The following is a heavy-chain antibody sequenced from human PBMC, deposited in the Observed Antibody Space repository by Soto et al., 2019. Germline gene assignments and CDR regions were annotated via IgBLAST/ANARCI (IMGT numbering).Heavy chain of an antibody. CDR1: GGTFSSYA. V-gene: IGHV1-69*01. CDR3: ARSAVVVPPFIPLAY. CDR2: IIPIFGTA. Sequence: QVQLVQSGAEVKKPGSSVKVSCKASGGTFSSYAISWVRQAPGQGLEWMGGIIPIFGTANYAQKFQGRVTIPRKESPSQPSMELRSLRSEDTAVNSCARSAVVVPPFIPLAYWGRGTL. J-gene: IGHJ4*02. D-gene: IGHD2-21*01.